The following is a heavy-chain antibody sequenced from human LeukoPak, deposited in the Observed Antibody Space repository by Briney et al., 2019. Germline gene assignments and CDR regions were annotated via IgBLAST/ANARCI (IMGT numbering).Heavy chain of an antibody. D-gene: IGHD2-21*01. CDR1: GGSFSSYY. CDR3: ARAEHIVVVPRGLHLDS. CDR2: ISHSRST. Sequence: PSESLTLTCAVYGGSFSSYYWSWVRQPPRKGLEWIGEISHSRSTNYNPSLKSRVTISVDTSKNQFSLKLNSVTAADTAVYYCARAEHIVVVPRGLHLDSWGQGTLATVSS. V-gene: IGHV4-34*01. J-gene: IGHJ4*02.